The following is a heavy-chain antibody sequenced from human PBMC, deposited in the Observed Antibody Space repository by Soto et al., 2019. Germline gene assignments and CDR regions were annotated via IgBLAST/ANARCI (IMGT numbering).Heavy chain of an antibody. Sequence: QVQLQESGPGLVKPSETLSLTCAVSGVSISSYYWSWIRQPPGKGLEWIGYIYNSGSTNSNPSLKSRVTISVDTSKNQFSLNLTSVTAADTAIYYCARRITDYGHYDAFDIWGQGTMVTVSS. D-gene: IGHD4-17*01. CDR3: ARRITDYGHYDAFDI. CDR2: IYNSGST. CDR1: GVSISSYY. V-gene: IGHV4-59*08. J-gene: IGHJ3*02.